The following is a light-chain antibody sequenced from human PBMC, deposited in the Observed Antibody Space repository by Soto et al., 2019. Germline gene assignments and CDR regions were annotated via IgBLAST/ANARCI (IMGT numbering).Light chain of an antibody. CDR1: SSNIGAGYG. J-gene: IGLJ1*01. CDR3: QSYDSSLSGLYV. V-gene: IGLV1-40*01. Sequence: QSVLTQPPSVSGAPGQRVTISCTGSSSNIGAGYGVHWYQHLPGTAPKLLIYGDSNRPSGVPDRFSDSKSGTSASLVITGLQAEDEADYYCQSYDSSLSGLYVFGTGTKVTVL. CDR2: GDS.